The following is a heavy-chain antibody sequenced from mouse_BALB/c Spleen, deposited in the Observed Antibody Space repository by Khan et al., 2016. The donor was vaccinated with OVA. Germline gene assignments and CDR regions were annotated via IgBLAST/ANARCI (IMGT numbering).Heavy chain of an antibody. CDR1: GFNIKDYY. CDR3: ARVEVRFAY. V-gene: IGHV14-1*02. CDR2: IDPENGNT. Sequence: EVQLQQSGAEFVRPGALVKLSCKASGFNIKDYYMHWVKQRPEQGLEWIGWIDPENGNTIYDPKFQDKASITADTSSNTAYLQLSSLTSEDTAVYYCARVEVRFAYWGQGTLVTVSA. J-gene: IGHJ3*01. D-gene: IGHD2-14*01.